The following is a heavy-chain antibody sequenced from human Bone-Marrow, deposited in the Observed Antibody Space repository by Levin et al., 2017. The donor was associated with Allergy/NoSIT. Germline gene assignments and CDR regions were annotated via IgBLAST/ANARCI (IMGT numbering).Heavy chain of an antibody. V-gene: IGHV4-30-2*01. Sequence: PSETLSLTCAVSGGSINNAAYSWSWIRQPPGKGLEWIGYIYHTGSTYYNPSLKSRVTISIDRSKNHFSLRLSSLTAADAAVYYCARVEFGGNSGYFDLWGRGTLVTVSS. J-gene: IGHJ2*01. CDR1: GGSINNAAYS. CDR2: IYHTGST. D-gene: IGHD4-23*01. CDR3: ARVEFGGNSGYFDL.